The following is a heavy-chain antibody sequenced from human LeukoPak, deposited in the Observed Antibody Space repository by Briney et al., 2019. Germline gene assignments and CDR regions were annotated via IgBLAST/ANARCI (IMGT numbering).Heavy chain of an antibody. CDR2: MNPNSGNT. D-gene: IGHD1-26*01. V-gene: IGHV1-8*01. Sequence: VASVKVSCKASGYTFTSYDINWVRQATGQGLEWMGWMNPNSGNTGYAQKFQGRVTMTRNTSISTAYMELSRLRSDDTAVYYCASLLGARRAFDIWGQGTMVTVSS. CDR3: ASLLGARRAFDI. CDR1: GYTFTSYD. J-gene: IGHJ3*02.